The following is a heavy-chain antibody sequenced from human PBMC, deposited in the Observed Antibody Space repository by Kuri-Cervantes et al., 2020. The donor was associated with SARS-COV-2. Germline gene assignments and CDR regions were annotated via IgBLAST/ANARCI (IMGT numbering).Heavy chain of an antibody. D-gene: IGHD3-3*01. CDR1: GFTFSSYS. J-gene: IGHJ4*02. Sequence: GESLKISCGASGFTFSSYSMNWVRQAPGKGLEWVSSISSSSSYIYYADSVKGRFTIDRDNAKNSLYLQMNSLSAEDTAVYYCASSVTIFGVVSYYFDYWGQGTLVTVSS. V-gene: IGHV3-21*01. CDR3: ASSVTIFGVVSYYFDY. CDR2: ISSSSSYI.